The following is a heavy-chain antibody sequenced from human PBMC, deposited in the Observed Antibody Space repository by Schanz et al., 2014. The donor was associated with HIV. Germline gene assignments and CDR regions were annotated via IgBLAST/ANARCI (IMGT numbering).Heavy chain of an antibody. CDR3: ARDVSQDSSGHYSDYYYGMDV. CDR2: ISYDGSNK. J-gene: IGHJ6*02. V-gene: IGHV3-30*03. D-gene: IGHD3-22*01. CDR1: GFTFSSYR. Sequence: QVQLVESGGGVVQPGGSLRISCAASGFTFSSYRMNWVRQAPGKGLEWVAVISYDGSNKNYADSVKGRFTISRDNSKNTLYLQMNSLRAEDTAVYYCARDVSQDSSGHYSDYYYGMDVWGQGTTVTVSS.